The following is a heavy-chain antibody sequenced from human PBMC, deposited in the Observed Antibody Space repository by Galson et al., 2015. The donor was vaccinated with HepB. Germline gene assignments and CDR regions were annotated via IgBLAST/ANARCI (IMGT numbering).Heavy chain of an antibody. CDR3: ASQSIGPEYFQH. CDR1: GYNFSNRW. CDR2: IYPHDSDT. V-gene: IGHV5-51*03. J-gene: IGHJ1*01. D-gene: IGHD2/OR15-2a*01. Sequence: QSGAEVKKPGESLKISCKGSGYNFSNRWIGWVRHLPGKGLEWMGIIYPHDSDTRYRPSFQGHVTISADKSIRTAYLQWSSLQASDTGIYYCASQSIGPEYFQHWGQGTLVTVSS.